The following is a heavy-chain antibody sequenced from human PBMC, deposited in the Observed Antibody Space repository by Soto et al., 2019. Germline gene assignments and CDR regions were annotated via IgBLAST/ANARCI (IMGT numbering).Heavy chain of an antibody. V-gene: IGHV3-30*03. Sequence: QVQLMESGGGVVQPGRSLRLSCAASGFTFGNFGIHWVRQAPGKGLEWVADISNDGTDQYYADSVKGRFTISRDNSKNTLYLQMNSLRAEDTAVYYCARGCSGGTNCFYFDFWGQGILVTVSS. CDR3: ARGCSGGTNCFYFDF. CDR1: GFTFGNFG. D-gene: IGHD6-13*01. CDR2: ISNDGTDQ. J-gene: IGHJ4*02.